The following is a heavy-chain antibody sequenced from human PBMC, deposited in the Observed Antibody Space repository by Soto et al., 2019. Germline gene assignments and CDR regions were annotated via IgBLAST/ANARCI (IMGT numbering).Heavy chain of an antibody. CDR2: INHSGST. V-gene: IGHV4-34*01. CDR3: ARGGPVAGNRGFDY. Sequence: QVQLQQWGAGLLKPSETLSLTCAVYGGSFSGYYWSWIRQPPGKGLEWIGEINHSGSTNYNPSLKSRVTLSVDTSKNQFSLKLSSVTAADTAVYYCARGGPVAGNRGFDYWGQGTLVTVSS. D-gene: IGHD6-19*01. J-gene: IGHJ4*02. CDR1: GGSFSGYY.